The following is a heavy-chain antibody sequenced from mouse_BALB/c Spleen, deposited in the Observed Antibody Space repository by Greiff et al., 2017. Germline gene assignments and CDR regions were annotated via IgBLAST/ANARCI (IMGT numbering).Heavy chain of an antibody. CDR1: GYTFTSYT. V-gene: IGHV1-4*01. Sequence: QVQLKQSGAELARPGASVKMSCKASGYTFTSYTMHWVKQRPGQGLEWIGYINPSSGYTNYNQKFKDKATLTADKSSSTAYMQLSSLTSEDSAVYYCARSGAYYRYDGAMDYWGQGTSVTVSS. D-gene: IGHD2-14*01. J-gene: IGHJ4*01. CDR3: ARSGAYYRYDGAMDY. CDR2: INPSSGYT.